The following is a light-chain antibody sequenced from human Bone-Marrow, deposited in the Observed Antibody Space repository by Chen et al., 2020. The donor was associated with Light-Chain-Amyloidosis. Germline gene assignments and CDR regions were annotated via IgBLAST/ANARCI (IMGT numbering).Light chain of an antibody. V-gene: IGKV3-20*01. Sequence: VLTQSPGALSLSPGERATLSCRASQRLSPTYLAWYPQRPGQAPRLLIYGASSRATVIPDRCSDSGSGADFILTISRLEPEDFAIYYCQHYGGSLTFGPGTKVDFK. CDR2: GAS. CDR3: QHYGGSLT. J-gene: IGKJ3*01. CDR1: QRLSPTY.